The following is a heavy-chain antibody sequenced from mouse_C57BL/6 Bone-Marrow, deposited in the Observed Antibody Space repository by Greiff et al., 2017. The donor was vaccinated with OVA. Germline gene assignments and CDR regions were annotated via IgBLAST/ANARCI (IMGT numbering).Heavy chain of an antibody. V-gene: IGHV5-12*01. CDR2: ISNGGGST. J-gene: IGHJ4*01. D-gene: IGHD2-3*01. Sequence: EVKVVESGGGLVQPGGSLKLSCAASGFTFSDYYMYWVRQTPEKRLEWVAYISNGGGSTYYPDTVKGRFTISRDNAKNTLYLQMSRLKSEDTAMYYCARQWLYCNYAMDYWGQGTSVTVSS. CDR3: ARQWLYCNYAMDY. CDR1: GFTFSDYY.